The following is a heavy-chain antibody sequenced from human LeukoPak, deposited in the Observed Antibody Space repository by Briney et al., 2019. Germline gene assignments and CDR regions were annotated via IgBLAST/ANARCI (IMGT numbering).Heavy chain of an antibody. Sequence: SETLSLTCTVSGGSISSYYWSWIRQPPGKGLEWIGEINHSGSTNYNPSLKSRVTISVDTSKNQFSLKLSSVTAADTAVYYCARVSKVHNGEQLLDYWGQGTLVTVSS. V-gene: IGHV4-34*01. J-gene: IGHJ4*02. CDR2: INHSGST. CDR3: ARVSKVHNGEQLLDY. D-gene: IGHD5-18*01. CDR1: GGSISSYY.